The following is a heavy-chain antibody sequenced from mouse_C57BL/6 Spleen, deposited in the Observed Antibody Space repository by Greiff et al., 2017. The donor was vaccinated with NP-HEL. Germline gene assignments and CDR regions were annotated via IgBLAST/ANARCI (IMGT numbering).Heavy chain of an antibody. V-gene: IGHV1-52*01. J-gene: IGHJ1*03. Sequence: VQLQQPGAELVRPGSSVKLSCKASGYTFTSYWMHWVKQRPIQGLEWIGNIDPSDSETHYNQKFKDKATLTVDKSSSTAYMQLSSLTSEDSAVYYCARWGYYGSSYRYFDVWGTGTTVTVSS. CDR3: ARWGYYGSSYRYFDV. CDR1: GYTFTSYW. D-gene: IGHD1-1*01. CDR2: IDPSDSET.